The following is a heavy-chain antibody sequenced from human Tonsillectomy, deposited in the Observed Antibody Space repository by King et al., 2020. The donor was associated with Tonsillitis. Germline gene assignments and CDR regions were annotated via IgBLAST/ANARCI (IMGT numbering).Heavy chain of an antibody. D-gene: IGHD2-15*01. CDR2: IIPILGIA. Sequence: QLVQSGAEVKKSGSSVKVSCKASGGTFSTYAISWVRQAPGQGLEWMGRIIPILGIANYSQKVQGRVTITADKSTSTAYMELSSLRSEDTAVYYCANCSGGSCYSSDYYYYMDVWGKGTTVTVSS. J-gene: IGHJ6*03. CDR1: GGTFSTYA. CDR3: ANCSGGSCYSSDYYYYMDV. V-gene: IGHV1-69*04.